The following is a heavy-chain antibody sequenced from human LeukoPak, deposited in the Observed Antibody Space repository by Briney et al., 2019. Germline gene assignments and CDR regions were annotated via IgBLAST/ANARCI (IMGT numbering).Heavy chain of an antibody. D-gene: IGHD2-21*01. CDR1: GGSISSSSYY. J-gene: IGHJ4*02. CDR3: ARDVIFDY. V-gene: IGHV4-39*07. CDR2: IHYSGST. Sequence: TSETLSLTCAVSGGSISSSSYYWVWIRQPPGKGLEWIGSIHYSGSTHYNVSLKRRVTISVASSKNQFSLKLSSVTAADTAVYYCARDVIFDYWGQGTLVTVSS.